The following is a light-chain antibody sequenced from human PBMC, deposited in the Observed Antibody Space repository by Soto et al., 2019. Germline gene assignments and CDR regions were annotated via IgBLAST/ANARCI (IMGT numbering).Light chain of an antibody. CDR3: QSYDSRLSAVV. V-gene: IGLV1-40*01. CDR1: SSNIGAGFD. CDR2: DNS. J-gene: IGLJ2*01. Sequence: VVTQPPSVSGAPGQRVTISRTGNSSNIGAGFDVHWYQQLPGTAPKLLIYDNSNRPSGVPDRFSGSKSGTSASLAITGLQAEDGTDYYCQSYDSRLSAVVFGGGTKLTVL.